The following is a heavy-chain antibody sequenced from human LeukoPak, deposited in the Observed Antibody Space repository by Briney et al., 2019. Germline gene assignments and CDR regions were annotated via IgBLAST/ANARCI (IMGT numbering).Heavy chain of an antibody. CDR1: GFTFSSYW. CDR3: ASTPDKLRYFDWLPSFDY. D-gene: IGHD3-9*01. Sequence: PGGSLRLSCAASGFTFSSYWMSWVRQAPGKGLEWVANIKQDGSEKYYVDSVKGRFTISRDNAKNSLYLQMNSLRAEDTAVYYCASTPDKLRYFDWLPSFDYWGQETLVTVSS. J-gene: IGHJ4*02. V-gene: IGHV3-7*01. CDR2: IKQDGSEK.